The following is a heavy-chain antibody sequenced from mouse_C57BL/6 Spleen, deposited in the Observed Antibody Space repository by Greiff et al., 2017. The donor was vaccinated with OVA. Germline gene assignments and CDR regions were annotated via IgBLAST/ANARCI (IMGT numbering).Heavy chain of an antibody. J-gene: IGHJ2*01. V-gene: IGHV1-55*01. CDR3: ARWSLGTYYFDY. D-gene: IGHD5-1*01. Sequence: VQLQQSGAELVKPGASVKMSCKASGYTFTSYWITWVKQRPGQGLEWIGDIYPGSGSTNYNEKFKSKATLTVDTSSSTAYMQLSSLTSEDSAVYYCARWSLGTYYFDYWGQGTTLTVSS. CDR1: GYTFTSYW. CDR2: IYPGSGST.